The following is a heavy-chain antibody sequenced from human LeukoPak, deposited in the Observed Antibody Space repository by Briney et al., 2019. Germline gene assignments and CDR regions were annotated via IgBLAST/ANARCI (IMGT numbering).Heavy chain of an antibody. Sequence: GGSLRLSCAASGFTFSDYYMSWIRQAPGKGLEWVSYISSSGSTIYYADSVKGRFTISRGNAKNSLYLQMNSLRAEDTAVYYCAKELLLWFGESPYGMDVWGQGTTVTVSS. V-gene: IGHV3-11*01. CDR1: GFTFSDYY. CDR3: AKELLLWFGESPYGMDV. CDR2: ISSSGSTI. J-gene: IGHJ6*02. D-gene: IGHD3-10*01.